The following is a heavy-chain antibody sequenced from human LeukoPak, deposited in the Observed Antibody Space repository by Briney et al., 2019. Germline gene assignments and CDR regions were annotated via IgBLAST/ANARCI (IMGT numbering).Heavy chain of an antibody. CDR1: GFTFRSYA. J-gene: IGHJ4*02. Sequence: GGSLRLSCGASGFTFRSYAMHWVREGPGKGLGWVAVISYDGSNTYYADSVKGRFTISRDNSKNTLYVQMNSLRPEDTAVYYCARDPWYSSAWYIDYWGQGTLVTVSS. D-gene: IGHD6-19*01. CDR2: ISYDGSNT. V-gene: IGHV3-30-3*01. CDR3: ARDPWYSSAWYIDY.